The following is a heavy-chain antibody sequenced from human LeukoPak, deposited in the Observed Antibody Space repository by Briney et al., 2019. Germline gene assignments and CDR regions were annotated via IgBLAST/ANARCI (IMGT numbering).Heavy chain of an antibody. CDR1: GGTFSSYA. CDR2: IIPIFGTA. D-gene: IGHD3-22*01. V-gene: IGHV1-69*05. J-gene: IGHJ4*02. CDR3: ASWYYYDYNGGDFDY. Sequence: ASVKVSCKASGGTFSSYAISWVRQAPGQGLEWMGRIIPIFGTANYAQKFQGRVTITTDESTSTAYMELSSLRSEDTAVYYCASWYYYDYNGGDFDYWGQGTLVTVSS.